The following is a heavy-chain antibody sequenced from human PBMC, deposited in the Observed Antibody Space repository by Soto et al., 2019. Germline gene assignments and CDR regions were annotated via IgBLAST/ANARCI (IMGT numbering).Heavy chain of an antibody. J-gene: IGHJ5*02. CDR1: GGSISSTKW. Sequence: QVQLQEAGPGLVKPSGTLSLTCAVSGGSISSTKWWSWVRQPPGKGLEWIGEIYHSGSTSYNPSPKGRVAISLDKSRNHFSLRLSSVSAADTAVYYCARDDSGGWFDPWGQGTLVTVAS. CDR2: IYHSGST. CDR3: ARDDSGGWFDP. V-gene: IGHV4-4*02. D-gene: IGHD4-17*01.